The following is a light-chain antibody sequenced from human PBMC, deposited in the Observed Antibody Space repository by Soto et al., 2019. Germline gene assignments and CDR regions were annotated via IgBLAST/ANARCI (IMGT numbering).Light chain of an antibody. CDR3: QQRSTWPLT. V-gene: IGKV3-11*01. CDR1: QSIGIY. J-gene: IGKJ4*01. Sequence: EIVLTQSPATLSLSPGDRATLSCRASQSIGIYLAWYQQTTGQSPRLFIYEASNSATGVRAKFSGTGSGTDFTLTISSLESEDFGIYYCQQRSTWPLTFGGGTRVEI. CDR2: EAS.